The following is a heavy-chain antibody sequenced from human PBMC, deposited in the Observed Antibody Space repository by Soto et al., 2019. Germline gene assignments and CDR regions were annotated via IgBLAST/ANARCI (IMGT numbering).Heavy chain of an antibody. CDR3: AKATATSGGAFEI. D-gene: IGHD1-1*01. V-gene: IGHV3-23*01. Sequence: GGSLRLSCAVSGFICSSYDMRWVRQAPGKGLEWVSTILVGGSTHYEDAVKGRFTISRDTSKNTVYLQMNSLTAGDTAVYYCAKATATSGGAFEIYGQGTVVTVS. CDR2: ILVGGST. CDR1: GFICSSYD. J-gene: IGHJ3*02.